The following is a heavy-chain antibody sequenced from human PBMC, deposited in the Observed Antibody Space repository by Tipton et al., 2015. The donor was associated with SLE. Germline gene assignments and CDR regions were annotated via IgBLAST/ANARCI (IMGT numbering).Heavy chain of an antibody. D-gene: IGHD7-27*01. Sequence: TLSLTCTVSGDTIDGNTYFWDWIRQPPGKGLMLIGSISYSGATSYNPPLKSRVTISVDTSKNQFSLSLISVTAADTAVYYCARLTPWGYDYWGPGMLFPVSS. CDR3: ARLTPWGYDY. CDR2: ISYSGAT. J-gene: IGHJ4*02. CDR1: GDTIDGNTYF. V-gene: IGHV4-39*07.